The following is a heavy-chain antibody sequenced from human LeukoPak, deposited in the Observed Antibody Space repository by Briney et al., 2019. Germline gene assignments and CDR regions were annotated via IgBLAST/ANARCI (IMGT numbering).Heavy chain of an antibody. D-gene: IGHD6-19*01. Sequence: GGSLRLSCAVSGFPFSSYAMSWVRQAPGKGLEWVSATRGDGGSAFYADSVQGRFTISRDNSKNTLYLQMNSLRAEDTAIYYWEKDSVAGRGALSAPWRQGTLVNVAS. J-gene: IGHJ5*02. CDR2: TRGDGGSA. V-gene: IGHV3-23*01. CDR1: GFPFSSYA. CDR3: EKDSVAGRGALSAP.